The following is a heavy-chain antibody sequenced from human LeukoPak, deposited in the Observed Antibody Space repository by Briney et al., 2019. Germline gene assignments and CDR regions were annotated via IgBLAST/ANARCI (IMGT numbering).Heavy chain of an antibody. CDR2: IYYSGST. CDR1: GGSMRSNY. V-gene: IGHV4-59*01. Sequence: SETLSLTCSVSGGSMRSNYWSLIRQPPGKGLEWIGNIYYSGSTNYNPSLKSRVTISIDPSKNQFSLKLSSVTAADTAVYYCARVGGYDFWSGYYRYYYYMDVWGKGTTVTVSS. CDR3: ARVGGYDFWSGYYRYYYYMDV. J-gene: IGHJ6*03. D-gene: IGHD3-3*01.